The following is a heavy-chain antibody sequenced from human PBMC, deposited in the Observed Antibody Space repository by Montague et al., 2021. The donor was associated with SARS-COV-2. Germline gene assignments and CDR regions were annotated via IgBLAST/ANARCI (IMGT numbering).Heavy chain of an antibody. CDR3: ARLGSGSYYTLDY. V-gene: IGHV4-39*01. CDR2: IYYSGST. CDR1: GGSISSSSYE. J-gene: IGHJ4*02. D-gene: IGHD3-10*01. Sequence: SETLSLTCTVSGGSISSSSYEWGWIRQPPGKGLEWIGSIYYSGSTYYNPSLKSRVTISVDTSKNQFSLKLSSVTAADTAVYYCARLGSGSYYTLDYWGQGTLVTVSS.